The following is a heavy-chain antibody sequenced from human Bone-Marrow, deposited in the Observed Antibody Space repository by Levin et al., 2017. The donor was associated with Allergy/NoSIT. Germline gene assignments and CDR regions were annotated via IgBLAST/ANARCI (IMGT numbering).Heavy chain of an antibody. D-gene: IGHD2-8*01. CDR1: GFTFSGYW. Sequence: PGGSLRLSCASSGFTFSGYWMAGVRQAPGKGLEGVANINRDGGDGYYVDSVKGRFTISRDNARNSLDLQMNSLRVEDTAVYYCARHGAWSFEFWGQGTLVTVSS. CDR3: ARHGAWSFEF. J-gene: IGHJ4*02. V-gene: IGHV3-7*02. CDR2: INRDGGDG.